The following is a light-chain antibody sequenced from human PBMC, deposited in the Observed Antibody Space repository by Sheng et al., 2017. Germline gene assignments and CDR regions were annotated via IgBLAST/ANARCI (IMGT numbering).Light chain of an antibody. Sequence: EIVLTQSPATLSLSPGERATLSCRASQSISDFLAWYQQRPGQAPRLLIFDASKRATGIPARFSGSGSETDFTLTISSLEPEDFAVYYCQQRSNWPITFGQGTRLEIK. CDR2: DAS. J-gene: IGKJ5*01. CDR3: QQRSNWPIT. CDR1: QSISDF. V-gene: IGKV3-11*01.